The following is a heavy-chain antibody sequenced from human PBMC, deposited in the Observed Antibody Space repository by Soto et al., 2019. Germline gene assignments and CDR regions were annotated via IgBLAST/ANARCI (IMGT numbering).Heavy chain of an antibody. Sequence: SVEASCQAPGCTLSRYSFDLVRQAPGKGFELLGGIIPLLGTTDYAQKFQGRVNITADESTNPVYMALSGITSEDTAMYYCARGYQPMLPFDFWGQGTLVTISS. CDR1: GCTLSRYS. CDR3: ARGYQPMLPFDF. J-gene: IGHJ4*02. CDR2: IIPLLGTT. D-gene: IGHD2-2*01. V-gene: IGHV1-69*13.